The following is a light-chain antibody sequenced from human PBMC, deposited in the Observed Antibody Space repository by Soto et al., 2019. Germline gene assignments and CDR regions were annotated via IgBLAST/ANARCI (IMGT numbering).Light chain of an antibody. V-gene: IGKV1-39*01. CDR3: QQSSTLPYT. CDR2: AAS. Sequence: DIQMTQSPSSLSASAGDRVTITCRARESVTNFLNWYQQKPGKAPHLLIFAASSLESGVPSRFSGSGFGTDFTLTISSLQPEDFATYYCQQSSTLPYTFGQGTRLEIQ. CDR1: ESVTNF. J-gene: IGKJ2*01.